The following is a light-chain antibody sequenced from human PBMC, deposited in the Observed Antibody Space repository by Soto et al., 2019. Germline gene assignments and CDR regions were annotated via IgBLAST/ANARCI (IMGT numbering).Light chain of an antibody. CDR1: QSVSSY. CDR3: QQRSKWPLT. CDR2: DAS. J-gene: IGKJ4*01. Sequence: EIVLTQSPATLSLSPGERATLSCRASQSVSSYLAWYQQKPGQAPRLLIYDASNRATGIPARFSGSGSGTDFNLTISSLEPDDFSVYYCQQRSKWPLTFGGGTKVEIK. V-gene: IGKV3-11*01.